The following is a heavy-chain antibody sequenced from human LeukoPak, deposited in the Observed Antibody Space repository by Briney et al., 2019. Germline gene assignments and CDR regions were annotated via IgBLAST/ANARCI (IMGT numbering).Heavy chain of an antibody. D-gene: IGHD5-12*01. CDR3: ARDKWIGNY. J-gene: IGHJ4*02. CDR1: GYTFSGYS. CDR2: IKQDGSES. Sequence: GGSLTLPCVGSGYTFSGYSMRWVRQAPGKGLEWVANIKQDGSESYYVDSVKGRFTISRDNAKNSLYLQMNSLRAEDTAVYYCARDKWIGNYWGQGTLVTVSS. V-gene: IGHV3-7*04.